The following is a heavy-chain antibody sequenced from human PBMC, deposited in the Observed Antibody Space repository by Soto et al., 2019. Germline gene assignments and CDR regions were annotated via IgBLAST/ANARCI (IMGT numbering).Heavy chain of an antibody. D-gene: IGHD3-22*01. CDR2: ISSSSSTI. CDR1: GFTFSSYS. Sequence: GGSLRLSCAASGFTFSSYSMNWVRQAPGKGLEWVSYISSSSSTIYYADSVKGRFTISRDNAKNSLYLQMNSLRDEDTAVYYCAGKSYDSSGYYYELDYWGQGTLVTVSS. V-gene: IGHV3-48*02. CDR3: AGKSYDSSGYYYELDY. J-gene: IGHJ4*02.